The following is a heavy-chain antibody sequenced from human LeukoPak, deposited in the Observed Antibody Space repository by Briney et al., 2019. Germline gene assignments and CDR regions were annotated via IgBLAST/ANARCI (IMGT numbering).Heavy chain of an antibody. CDR1: GGSISSYY. V-gene: IGHV4-59*01. Sequence: PSETLSLTCTVSGGSISSYYWSWIRQPPGKGLEWIGYIYYSGSTNYNPSLKSRVTVSVDTSKNQFSLKLSSVTAADTAVYYCARVVSGYEDYWGQGTLVTVSS. J-gene: IGHJ4*02. CDR3: ARVVSGYEDY. CDR2: IYYSGST. D-gene: IGHD5-12*01.